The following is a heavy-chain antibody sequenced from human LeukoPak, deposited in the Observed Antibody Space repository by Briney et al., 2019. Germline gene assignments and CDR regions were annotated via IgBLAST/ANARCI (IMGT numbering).Heavy chain of an antibody. CDR3: ARRRYYDSTGYLD. CDR1: SGSISSSSYY. J-gene: IGHJ1*01. Sequence: SETLSLTCTISSGSISSSSYYWGWIRQPPGKGLEWIADIYYSGSTYYNPPLKSRVSISIDTSNNHFSLRLSSVTAADTALYYCARRRYYDSTGYLDWGQGTLVTVSS. D-gene: IGHD3-22*01. CDR2: IYYSGST. V-gene: IGHV4-39*02.